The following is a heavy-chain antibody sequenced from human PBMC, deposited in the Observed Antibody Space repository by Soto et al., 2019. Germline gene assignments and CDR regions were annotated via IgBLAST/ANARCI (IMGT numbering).Heavy chain of an antibody. CDR2: IYHSGST. V-gene: IGHV4-4*02. CDR3: ERDQVTMVRGVIYYYYGMDV. D-gene: IGHD3-10*01. Sequence: ETLSVICGVAVGPICRLKCWSWFRQPPGKGLEWIGEIYHSGSTKYNPSLKSRVTISVDKSKNQFSLKLRSVTAADTAVYYCERDQVTMVRGVIYYYYGMDVWGERTTFTASS. CDR1: VGPICRLKC. J-gene: IGHJ6*04.